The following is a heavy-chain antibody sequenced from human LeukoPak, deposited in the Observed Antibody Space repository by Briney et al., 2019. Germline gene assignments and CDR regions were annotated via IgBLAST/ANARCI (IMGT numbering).Heavy chain of an antibody. CDR2: ISASGGST. CDR3: TRGPGYHDSSYLDY. CDR1: GFTFSSSA. D-gene: IGHD3-22*01. Sequence: GGSLRLSCAASGFTFSSSAMSWVRQVPGKGLEWVSGISASGGSTSYADSVRGRFTISRDNSKNTLYPQMNSLRAEDTAVYYCTRGPGYHDSSYLDYWGQGTLVTVSS. J-gene: IGHJ4*02. V-gene: IGHV3-23*01.